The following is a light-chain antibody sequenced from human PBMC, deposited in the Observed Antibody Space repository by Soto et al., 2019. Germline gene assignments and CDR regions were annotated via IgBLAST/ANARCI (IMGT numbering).Light chain of an antibody. CDR1: QDIAIY. CDR3: QQLNSYPLT. Sequence: IQLTQSPSSLSASVGDRVTITCRASQDIAIYLAWYQQKPGEAPKLLIYAASTLYGGVPSRFSGSGSGTDFTLTISSLQPEDFATYFCQQLNSYPLTFGQGTRLEI. V-gene: IGKV1-9*01. J-gene: IGKJ5*01. CDR2: AAS.